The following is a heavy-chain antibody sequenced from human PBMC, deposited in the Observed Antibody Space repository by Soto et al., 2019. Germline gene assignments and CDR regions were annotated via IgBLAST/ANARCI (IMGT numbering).Heavy chain of an antibody. V-gene: IGHV1-2*02. CDR2: INPNNGDT. CDR3: ARGGVIPAADDAFDF. J-gene: IGHJ3*01. CDR1: GHSFTGYY. Sequence: ASVKVSCKASGHSFTGYYMHWVRQAPGQGPEWLGWINPNNGDTFYARKFQGRVTMTSDTSISTVYMELSRLTSDDTAVYFCARGGVIPAADDAFDFWGLGTLVTVSS. D-gene: IGHD2-2*01.